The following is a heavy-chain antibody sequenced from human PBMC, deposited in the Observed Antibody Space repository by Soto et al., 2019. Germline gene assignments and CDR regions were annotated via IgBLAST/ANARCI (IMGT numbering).Heavy chain of an antibody. Sequence: GGSLRLSCAASGFTFDDYTMHWVRQAPGKGLEWVSLITWDGGNKYYADSVKGRFTISRDNSKNSLYLQMNSLRTEDTALYFCAKAGGSSWPRNNYFDYWGQGTLVTVSS. J-gene: IGHJ4*02. D-gene: IGHD6-13*01. CDR3: AKAGGSSWPRNNYFDY. CDR2: ITWDGGNK. CDR1: GFTFDDYT. V-gene: IGHV3-43*01.